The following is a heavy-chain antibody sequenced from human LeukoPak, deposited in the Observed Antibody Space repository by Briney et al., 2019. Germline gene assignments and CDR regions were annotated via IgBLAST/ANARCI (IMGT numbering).Heavy chain of an antibody. CDR3: ARGPGRNPVFGVFIKYMDV. CDR2: ISYSGIT. Sequence: SETLSLTCTISGAFGGSISSYYWSWIRQPPGKGLEWIGYISYSGITNFNPSLKSRVTISEDTSKNQFSLRLGSVTAADTAVYYCARGPGRNPVFGVFIKYMDVWGKGTTVTVSS. D-gene: IGHD3-3*01. V-gene: IGHV4-59*01. CDR1: GAFGGSISSYY. J-gene: IGHJ6*03.